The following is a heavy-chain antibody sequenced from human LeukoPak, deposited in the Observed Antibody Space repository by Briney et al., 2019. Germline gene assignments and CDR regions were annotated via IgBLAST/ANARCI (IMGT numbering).Heavy chain of an antibody. CDR1: GWSFSGYY. V-gene: IGHV4-34*01. CDR2: INHSGST. D-gene: IGHD6-19*01. Sequence: SDTLTLTCAAYGWSFSGYYLSWMRQPPGKGLEWIGEINHSGSTNDNASMKSRVTILVDTSKNQFSLKLSSVTAADTAVYYWARVRSVGYSSGWSYFDYWGRGTLVTVSS. J-gene: IGHJ4*02. CDR3: ARVRSVGYSSGWSYFDY.